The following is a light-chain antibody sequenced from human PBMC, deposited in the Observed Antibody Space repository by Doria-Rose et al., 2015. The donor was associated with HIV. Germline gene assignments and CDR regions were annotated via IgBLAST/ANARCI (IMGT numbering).Light chain of an antibody. CDR1: SSNIGNNY. CDR2: DND. CDR3: GTWDSSLSAVV. V-gene: IGLV1-51*01. J-gene: IGLJ2*01. Sequence: QPPSVSAAPGQKVTISCSGSSSNIGNNYVSWYQQVPGTAPKLPIYDNDKRPSGIPDRFSGSKSGTSATLGITGLQTGDEADYYCGTWDSSLSAVVFGGGAKLSVL.